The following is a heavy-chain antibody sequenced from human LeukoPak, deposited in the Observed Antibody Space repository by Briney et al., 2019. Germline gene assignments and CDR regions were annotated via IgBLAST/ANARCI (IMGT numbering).Heavy chain of an antibody. D-gene: IGHD2-2*03. CDR1: GFTLSSYE. J-gene: IGHJ4*02. V-gene: IGHV3-20*04. CDR3: ASSIWILNY. CDR2: INWNGGST. Sequence: GGSLRLSCAASGFTLSSYEMNWVRQAPGKGLEWVSGINWNGGSTGYADSVKGRFTISRDNAKNSLYLQMNSLRAEDTAVYYCASSIWILNYWGQGTLVTVSS.